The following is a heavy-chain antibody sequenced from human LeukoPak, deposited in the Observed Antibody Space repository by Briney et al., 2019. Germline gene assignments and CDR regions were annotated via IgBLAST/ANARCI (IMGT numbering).Heavy chain of an antibody. CDR3: ARGPYCSSASCYKYNNGMDV. D-gene: IGHD2-2*02. CDR1: GFTFSSYS. J-gene: IGHJ6*04. Sequence: GGSLRLSCAASGFTFSSYSMNWVRQAPGKGLEWVSSISSSSSYIYYADSVKGRFTISRDNAKNSLYLQMNSLRAEDTAVYYCARGPYCSSASCYKYNNGMDVWGKGTTVTVSS. CDR2: ISSSSSYI. V-gene: IGHV3-21*01.